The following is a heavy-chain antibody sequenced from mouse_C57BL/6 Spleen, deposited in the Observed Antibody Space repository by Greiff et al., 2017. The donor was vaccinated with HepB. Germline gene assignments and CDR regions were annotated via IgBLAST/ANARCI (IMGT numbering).Heavy chain of an antibody. CDR1: GYTFTSYW. J-gene: IGHJ3*01. CDR2: IHPNSGST. V-gene: IGHV1-64*01. CDR3: ARGGSSPAWFAY. Sequence: QVQLKQPGAELVKPGASVKLSCKASGYTFTSYWMHWVKQRPGQGLEWIGMIHPNSGSTNYNEKFKSKATLTVDKSSSTAYMQLSSLTSEDSAVYYCARGGSSPAWFAYWGQGTLVTVSA. D-gene: IGHD1-1*01.